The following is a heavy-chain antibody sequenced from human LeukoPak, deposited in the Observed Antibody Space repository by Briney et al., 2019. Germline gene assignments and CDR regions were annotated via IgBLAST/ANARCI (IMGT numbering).Heavy chain of an antibody. CDR2: ITWNGGSI. CDR3: AKDLSWDDAFDI. D-gene: IGHD6-13*01. V-gene: IGHV3-9*01. Sequence: PGRSLRLSCAASGFTFDNYAMHWVRQAPGKCMEWGSGITWNGGSIGYPDSVKGRFTIPRDNAKNSLYLQMNSLRAEDTVLYYCAKDLSWDDAFDIWGQGTMVTVSS. CDR1: GFTFDNYA. J-gene: IGHJ3*02.